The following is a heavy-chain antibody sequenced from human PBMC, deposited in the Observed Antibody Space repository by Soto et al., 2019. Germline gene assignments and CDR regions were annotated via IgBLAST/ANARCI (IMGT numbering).Heavy chain of an antibody. CDR3: TTVEAEELLFDY. CDR1: GFTFSNAW. V-gene: IGHV3-15*01. Sequence: LRLSCAASGFTFSNAWMSWVRQAPGKGLEWVGRIKSKTDGGTTDYAAPVKGRFTISRDDSKNTLYLQMNSLKTEDTAVYYCTTVEAEELLFDYWGQGTLVTVSS. D-gene: IGHD1-7*01. J-gene: IGHJ4*02. CDR2: IKSKTDGGTT.